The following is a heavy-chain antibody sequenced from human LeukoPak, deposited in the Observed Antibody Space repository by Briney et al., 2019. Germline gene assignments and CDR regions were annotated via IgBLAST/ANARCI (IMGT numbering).Heavy chain of an antibody. Sequence: SQTLSLTCAVSGDSVPSKNGAWNWIRQSPSRGLEWLGRTYYRSKWYNDYAESMEGRMTISQDTSKNQYSLHLNSVTPDDTAVYYCARDLGTTGWHTFDYWGQGTLVTVSS. J-gene: IGHJ4*02. V-gene: IGHV6-1*01. CDR3: ARDLGTTGWHTFDY. CDR1: GDSVPSKNGA. CDR2: TYYRSKWYN. D-gene: IGHD6-19*01.